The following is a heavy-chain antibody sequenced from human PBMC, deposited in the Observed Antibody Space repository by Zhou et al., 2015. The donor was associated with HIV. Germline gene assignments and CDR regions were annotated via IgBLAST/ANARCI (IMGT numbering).Heavy chain of an antibody. J-gene: IGHJ2*01. CDR2: ISFDGSNK. CDR3: VRDRTQAFRGWYFDL. V-gene: IGHV3-30*19. D-gene: IGHD3-16*01. CDR1: GFTFSTYG. Sequence: QVQLVESGGGVVQPGRSLRLSCAASGFTFSTYGMHWVRQAPGKGLEWVALISFDGSNKYYADSVKGRFTISRDNSENMLYLQMNSLRAEDTAVYYCVRDRTQAFRGWYFDLWGRGTLVTVSS.